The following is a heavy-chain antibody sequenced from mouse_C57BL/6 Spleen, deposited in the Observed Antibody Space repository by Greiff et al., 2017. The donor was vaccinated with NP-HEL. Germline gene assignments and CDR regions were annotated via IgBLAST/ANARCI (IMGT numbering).Heavy chain of an antibody. Sequence: QVQLQRPGAELVKPGASVKLSCKASGYTFTSYWMHWVKQRPGQGLEWIGMIHPNSGSTNYNEKFKSKATLTVDKSSSTAYMQLSSLTSEDSAVYYCAASIITTVVAENYYYAMDYWGQGTSVTVSS. CDR1: GYTFTSYW. D-gene: IGHD1-1*01. CDR2: IHPNSGST. CDR3: AASIITTVVAENYYYAMDY. J-gene: IGHJ4*01. V-gene: IGHV1-64*01.